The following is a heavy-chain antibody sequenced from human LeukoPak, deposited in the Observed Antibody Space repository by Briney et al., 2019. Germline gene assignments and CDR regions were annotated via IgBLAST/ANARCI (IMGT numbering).Heavy chain of an antibody. CDR1: GGSFSGYY. Sequence: SETLSLTCAVYGGSFSGYYWSWIRQPPGKGLEWIGEINHSGSTNYNPSLKSRVTISVDTSKNQFSLKLSSVTAADTAVYYCARVPPGLDKDAFDIWGQGTMVTVSS. D-gene: IGHD3-9*01. V-gene: IGHV4-34*01. CDR3: ARVPPGLDKDAFDI. J-gene: IGHJ3*02. CDR2: INHSGST.